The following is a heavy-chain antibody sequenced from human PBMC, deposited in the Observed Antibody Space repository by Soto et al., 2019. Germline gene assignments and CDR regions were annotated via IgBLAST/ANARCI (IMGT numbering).Heavy chain of an antibody. CDR2: ISNDGSIT. J-gene: IGHJ4*02. V-gene: IGHV3-74*01. Sequence: GGSLRLSCEASGFIFSNYWMHWDRQTPGTGLVWVSRISNDGSITNYADSVKGRFTISRDNAKNTLYLQMNSLRAEDTAVYYCAKDLTWNQADYWGQGALVTAPQ. D-gene: IGHD1-1*01. CDR1: GFIFSNYW. CDR3: AKDLTWNQADY.